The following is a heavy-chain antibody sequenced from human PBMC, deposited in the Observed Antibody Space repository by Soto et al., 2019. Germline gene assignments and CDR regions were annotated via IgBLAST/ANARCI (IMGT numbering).Heavy chain of an antibody. CDR1: GGSISSGGYY. D-gene: IGHD2-15*01. J-gene: IGHJ3*02. CDR3: ARKDGVVVVAAMPVCAFDI. V-gene: IGHV4-31*03. CDR2: IYYSGRT. Sequence: QVQLQESGPGLVKPSQTLSLTCTVSGGSISSGGYYWSWIRQHPGKGLEWIGYIYYSGRTYYNPSLKSRVTISVDTSKNQFSLKVSSVTAADTAVYYCARKDGVVVVAAMPVCAFDIWGQGTMVTVSS.